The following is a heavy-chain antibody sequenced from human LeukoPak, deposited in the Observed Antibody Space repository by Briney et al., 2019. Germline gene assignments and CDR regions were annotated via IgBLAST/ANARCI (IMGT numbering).Heavy chain of an antibody. V-gene: IGHV1-46*01. Sequence: ASVKVSCKASGYTFTSYYMHWVRQAPGQGLEWMGIINPSGGSTSYAQKFQGRVTMTRDTSTSTVYMELSSLRSEDTAVYYCATSAVVVAALDYWGQGTLVTVSS. CDR1: GYTFTSYY. CDR2: INPSGGST. J-gene: IGHJ4*02. CDR3: ATSAVVVAALDY. D-gene: IGHD2-15*01.